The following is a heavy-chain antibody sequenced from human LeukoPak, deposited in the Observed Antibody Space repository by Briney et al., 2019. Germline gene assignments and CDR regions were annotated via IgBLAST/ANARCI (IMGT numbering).Heavy chain of an antibody. V-gene: IGHV3-64D*06. Sequence: PGGSLRLSCSVSGFTFSTYVMHWVRQAPGKGLEYVSAISSNGDNTYYADSVKGRFTISRDNSKNALYLQMSSLRADDTAVYYCVRETGNWGRGTLVTVSS. J-gene: IGHJ4*02. CDR3: VRETGN. CDR2: ISSNGDNT. CDR1: GFTFSTYV.